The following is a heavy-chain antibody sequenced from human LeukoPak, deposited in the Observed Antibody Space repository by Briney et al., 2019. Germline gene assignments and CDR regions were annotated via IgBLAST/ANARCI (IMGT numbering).Heavy chain of an antibody. D-gene: IGHD3-10*01. CDR1: GGTFSSYA. J-gene: IGHJ3*02. CDR3: ALVWFGDTEAFDI. CDR2: IIPIFGTA. V-gene: IGHV1-69*05. Sequence: SVKVSCQASGGTFSSYAISWVRQAPGQGLDWMGRIIPIFGTANYAQKFQGRVTITTDESTSTAYMELSSLRSEDTAVYYCALVWFGDTEAFDIWGQGTMVTVSS.